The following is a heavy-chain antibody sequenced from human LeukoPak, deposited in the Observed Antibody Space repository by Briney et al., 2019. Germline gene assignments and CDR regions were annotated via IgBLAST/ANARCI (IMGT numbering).Heavy chain of an antibody. Sequence: SQTLSLTCAISGDSVSSNSAAWGWIRQSPSRGLEWLGRTYYRSGWYNDYALSVKGRITLNPGTSKNQFSLQLNSVTPEDTAVYYCGRETDLGVVTNWGQGTLVTVSS. CDR1: GDSVSSNSAA. J-gene: IGHJ4*02. D-gene: IGHD3-3*01. CDR2: TYYRSGWYN. CDR3: GRETDLGVVTN. V-gene: IGHV6-1*01.